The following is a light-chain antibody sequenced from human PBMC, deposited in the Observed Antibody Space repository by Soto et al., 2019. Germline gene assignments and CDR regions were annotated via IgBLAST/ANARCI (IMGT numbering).Light chain of an antibody. Sequence: DIQMTQSPSSLSASVGHRVTITCRASQTISSWLAWYQQKPGKAPKLLIYKASSLESGVTSRFSGSGSGTQFTLTISNLQPDDFATYYCHPYNSYSPAVGPGTKVDIK. CDR2: KAS. CDR3: HPYNSYSPA. J-gene: IGKJ1*01. CDR1: QTISSW. V-gene: IGKV1-5*03.